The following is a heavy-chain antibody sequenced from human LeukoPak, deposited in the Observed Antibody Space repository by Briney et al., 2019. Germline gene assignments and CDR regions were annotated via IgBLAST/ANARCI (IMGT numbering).Heavy chain of an antibody. CDR1: GGSISSGDYY. CDR2: IYYSGST. CDR3: ARGATYYADAFDI. Sequence: PSETLSLTCTVSGGSISSGDYYWSWIRQPPGKGLEWIGYIYYSGSTNYKPSLKSRVTISVDTSKNQFSLKLSSVTAADTAVYYCARGATYYADAFDIWGQGTMVTVSS. V-gene: IGHV4-61*08. J-gene: IGHJ3*02. D-gene: IGHD3-3*01.